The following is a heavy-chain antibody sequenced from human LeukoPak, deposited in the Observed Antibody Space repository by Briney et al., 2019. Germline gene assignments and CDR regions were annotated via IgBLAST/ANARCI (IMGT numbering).Heavy chain of an antibody. CDR1: GGSISSGGYY. CDR2: IYYRGST. D-gene: IGHD6-19*01. Sequence: SETLSLTCTVSGGSISSGGYYWSWIRQHPGKGLEWIGYIYYRGSTYYNPSLKSRVTISVDTSKNQFSLKLSSVTAADTAVYYCARSPDSSGWYWDYWGQGTLVTVSS. V-gene: IGHV4-31*03. J-gene: IGHJ4*02. CDR3: ARSPDSSGWYWDY.